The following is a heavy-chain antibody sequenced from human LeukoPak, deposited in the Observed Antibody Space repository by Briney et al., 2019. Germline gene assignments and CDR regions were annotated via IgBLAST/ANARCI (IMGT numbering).Heavy chain of an antibody. CDR1: GFTFSSYG. J-gene: IGHJ6*04. D-gene: IGHD3-10*01. CDR3: AKDLLLLWFGGNYYYYYGMDV. CDR2: ISYDGSNK. Sequence: PARSLRLSGAASGFTFSSYGMHWVRQAPGKGLMGVAVISYDGSNKYYADSVKGRFTISIDNSKNTLYLQMNSLRAEDTAVYYCAKDLLLLWFGGNYYYYYGMDVWGKGTTVTVSS. V-gene: IGHV3-30*18.